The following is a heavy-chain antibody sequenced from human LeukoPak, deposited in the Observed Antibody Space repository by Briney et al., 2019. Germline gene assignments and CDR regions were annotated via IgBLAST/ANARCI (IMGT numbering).Heavy chain of an antibody. J-gene: IGHJ4*02. CDR1: GFTFSSYG. CDR3: AKSTGTDY. CDR2: IQYDGSNK. V-gene: IGHV3-30*02. D-gene: IGHD1-1*01. Sequence: GGSPRLSCAASGFTFSSYGMHWVRQAPGKGLEWVAFIQYDGSNKYYADSVKGRFTISRDNSKNTLYLQMNSLRAEDTAVYYCAKSTGTDYWGQGTLVTVSS.